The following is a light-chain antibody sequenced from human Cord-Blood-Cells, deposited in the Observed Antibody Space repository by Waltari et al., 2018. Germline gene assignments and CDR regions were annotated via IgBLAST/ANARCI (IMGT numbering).Light chain of an antibody. CDR3: SSYTSSSTWV. V-gene: IGLV2-14*03. CDR1: SSAVGGYNY. CDR2: DVN. Sequence: QSALTQPASVSGSPGQSITISCTGTSSAVGGYNYVSWYQQNPGKAPNLMIYDVNNRPAGVSNRFSGSKSGNTASLTISGLQAEDEADYYCSSYTSSSTWVFGGGTKLTVL. J-gene: IGLJ3*02.